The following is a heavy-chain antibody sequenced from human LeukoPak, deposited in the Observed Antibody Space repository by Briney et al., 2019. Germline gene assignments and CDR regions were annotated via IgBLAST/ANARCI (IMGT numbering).Heavy chain of an antibody. CDR2: INSDGSST. CDR3: ARDRGEDSSGAESFEY. D-gene: IGHD3-22*01. V-gene: IGHV3-74*01. CDR1: GFTFSNYW. J-gene: IGHJ4*02. Sequence: PGGSLRLSCAASGFTFSNYWMYWVRQAPGKGLVWVSRINSDGSSTTYADSVKGRFTISRDNAKNTLYLQMNSLRAEDTAVYYCARDRGEDSSGAESFEYWGQGTLVTVSS.